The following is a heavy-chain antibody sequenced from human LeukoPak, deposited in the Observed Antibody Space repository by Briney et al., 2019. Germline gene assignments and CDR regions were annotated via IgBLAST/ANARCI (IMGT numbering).Heavy chain of an antibody. D-gene: IGHD3-3*01. Sequence: ASVKVSCKASGYTFTSYDINWVRQATGQGPEWVGWMNPNSGNTDSAHKFQGRLTMTRNTPTRTVYMELSGLRSEDTAVYYCARGNWGYYGRSIFDYWGQGTLVTVSS. CDR3: ARGNWGYYGRSIFDY. CDR2: MNPNSGNT. V-gene: IGHV1-8*01. J-gene: IGHJ4*02. CDR1: GYTFTSYD.